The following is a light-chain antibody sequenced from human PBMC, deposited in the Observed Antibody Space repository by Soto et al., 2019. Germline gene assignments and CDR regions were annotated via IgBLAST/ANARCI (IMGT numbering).Light chain of an antibody. V-gene: IGLV2-14*01. Sequence: QSVLTQPASVSGSPGQSITISCTGTSSDVGNYNYVSWYQQHPAKAPKLMIFEVSNRPSGISSRFSGSKSGNTASLTISGLQAEDEADYYCSSFAPGRIYVFGSGTKVTVL. CDR1: SSDVGNYNY. J-gene: IGLJ1*01. CDR2: EVS. CDR3: SSFAPGRIYV.